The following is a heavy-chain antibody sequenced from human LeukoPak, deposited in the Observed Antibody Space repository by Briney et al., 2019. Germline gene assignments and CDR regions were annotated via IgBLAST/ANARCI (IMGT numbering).Heavy chain of an antibody. J-gene: IGHJ6*02. CDR1: GYTFSRHA. Sequence: GASVKVSCKASGYTFSRHAINWVRQAPGQGLEWMGWINTDTGNPTYAQDFTGRFVFSLDTSVNTAYLQISSLKAEDTAVYYCARDGYNQNYYQFYAMDVWGQGTTITVAS. CDR3: ARDGYNQNYYQFYAMDV. V-gene: IGHV7-4-1*02. CDR2: INTDTGNP. D-gene: IGHD5-24*01.